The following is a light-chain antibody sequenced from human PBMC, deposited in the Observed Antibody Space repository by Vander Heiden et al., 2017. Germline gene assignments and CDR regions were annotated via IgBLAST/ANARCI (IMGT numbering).Light chain of an antibody. CDR3: QQYYTFPLA. Sequence: VIWMTQSPSLLSASTGDRVTISCRMSQGISNYLAWYQQKPGKAPELLISAAPTLQSGVPSRFSGSGSGTYFTLTISCLQSEDFATYYCQQYYTFPLAFGQGTKLEIK. CDR1: QGISNY. J-gene: IGKJ2*01. CDR2: AAP. V-gene: IGKV1D-8*01.